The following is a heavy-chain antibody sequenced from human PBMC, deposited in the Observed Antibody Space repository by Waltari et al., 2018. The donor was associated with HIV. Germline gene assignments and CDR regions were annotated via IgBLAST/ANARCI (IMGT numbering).Heavy chain of an antibody. Sequence: QVLLVQSGPEVKKPGASVAISCQASGYNFTSYTVHWVRQAPGRGLEWLGWINSGNGNSRYSPGFQDIITMTRDISAATSYLVVSGLTSDDTALYFCARSGIVRGRNYELLVFWGQGT. CDR2: INSGNGNS. CDR1: GYNFTSYT. CDR3: ARSGIVRGRNYELLVF. J-gene: IGHJ4*01. D-gene: IGHD3-16*01. V-gene: IGHV1-3*01.